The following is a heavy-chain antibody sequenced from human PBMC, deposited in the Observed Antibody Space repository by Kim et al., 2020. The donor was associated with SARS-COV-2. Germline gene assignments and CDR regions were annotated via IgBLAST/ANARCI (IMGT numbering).Heavy chain of an antibody. J-gene: IGHJ5*02. CDR3: ARYTYDFCRFDP. V-gene: IGHV4-4*02. D-gene: IGHD3-3*01. Sequence: NYNPSLKSRVTISVDKSKNPFSLKLGSVTAADTAVYYCARYTYDFCRFDPWGQGTLVTVSS.